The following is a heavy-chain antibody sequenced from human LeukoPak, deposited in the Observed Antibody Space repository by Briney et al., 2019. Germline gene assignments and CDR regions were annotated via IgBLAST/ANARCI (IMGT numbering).Heavy chain of an antibody. CDR1: GFTVSVNY. Sequence: PGGSLRLSCAASGFTVSVNYMNWVRQAPGKGREWVSVIYSGGSTYYADSVKGRFAISRDSSKNTLYLQMNSLRPEDTAVYYCARENNYGYNRFDYWGQGTLVTVSS. D-gene: IGHD5-18*01. J-gene: IGHJ4*02. CDR3: ARENNYGYNRFDY. CDR2: IYSGGST. V-gene: IGHV3-53*01.